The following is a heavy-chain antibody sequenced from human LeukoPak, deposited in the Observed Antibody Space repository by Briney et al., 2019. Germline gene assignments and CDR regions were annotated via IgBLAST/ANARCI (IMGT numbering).Heavy chain of an antibody. J-gene: IGHJ3*02. CDR2: MNAGNGNT. D-gene: IGHD3-10*01. Sequence: ASVKVSCKSSGYTFISYAMHWVRQAPGQRLEWMGWMNAGNGNTKYSQEFQGRVTITRDTSASTAYMEVSSLRSEDMAVYYCARGPLAYYYGSGSSGAFDIWGQGTMVTVSS. CDR1: GYTFISYA. CDR3: ARGPLAYYYGSGSSGAFDI. V-gene: IGHV1-3*03.